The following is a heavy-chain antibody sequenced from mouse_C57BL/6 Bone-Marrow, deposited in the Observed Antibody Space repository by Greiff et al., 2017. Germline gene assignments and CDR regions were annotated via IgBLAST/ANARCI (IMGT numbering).Heavy chain of an antibody. CDR2: IYPRSGNT. Sequence: QVQLKESGAELARPGASVKLSCKASGYTFTSYGISWVKQRTGQGLEWIGEIYPRSGNTYYNEKFKGKATLTADKSSSTAYMELRSLTSEDSAVYFCAAYYGNPHYFDYWGQGTTLTVSS. CDR3: AAYYGNPHYFDY. CDR1: GYTFTSYG. D-gene: IGHD2-10*01. V-gene: IGHV1-81*01. J-gene: IGHJ2*01.